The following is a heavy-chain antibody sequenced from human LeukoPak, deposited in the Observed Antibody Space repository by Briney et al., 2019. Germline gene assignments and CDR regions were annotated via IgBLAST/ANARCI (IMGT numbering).Heavy chain of an antibody. J-gene: IGHJ4*02. CDR3: ARDEQIVGATRFDY. V-gene: IGHV1-2*02. CDR1: GYTFTGYY. D-gene: IGHD1-26*01. Sequence: ASVKVSCKASGYTFTGYYMHWVRQAPGQGLEWMGWINPNSGGTNYAQKLQGRVTMTTDTSTSTAYMELRSLRSDDTAVYYCARDEQIVGATRFDYWGQGTLVTVSS. CDR2: INPNSGGT.